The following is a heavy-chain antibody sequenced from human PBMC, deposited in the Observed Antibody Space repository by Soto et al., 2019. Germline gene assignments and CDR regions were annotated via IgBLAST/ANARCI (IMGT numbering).Heavy chain of an antibody. J-gene: IGHJ5*01. CDR2: ISSSSSYT. V-gene: IGHV3-11*06. Sequence: GGSLRLSCAASGFTFSDYYMSWIRQAPGEGLEWVSYISSSSSYTNYADSVKGRFAISRDNAKNSLYLQMNSLRAEDTAVYYCARDLHDYGDPRGFDPWGQGTLVTVSS. D-gene: IGHD4-17*01. CDR1: GFTFSDYY. CDR3: ARDLHDYGDPRGFDP.